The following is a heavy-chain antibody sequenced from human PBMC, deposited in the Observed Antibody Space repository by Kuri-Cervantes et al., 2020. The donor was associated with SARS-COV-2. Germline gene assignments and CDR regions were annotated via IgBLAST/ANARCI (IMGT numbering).Heavy chain of an antibody. CDR1: GFTFSSYG. CDR3: AKSPTTVTTFDNWFDP. CDR2: ISGSGGST. V-gene: IGHV3-23*01. Sequence: GGSLRLSCAASGFTFSSYGMHWVRQAPGKGLEWVSAISGSGGSTYYADSVKGRFTISRDNSKNTLYLQMNSLRAEDTAVYYCAKSPTTVTTFDNWFDPWGQGTLVTVSS. D-gene: IGHD4-11*01. J-gene: IGHJ5*02.